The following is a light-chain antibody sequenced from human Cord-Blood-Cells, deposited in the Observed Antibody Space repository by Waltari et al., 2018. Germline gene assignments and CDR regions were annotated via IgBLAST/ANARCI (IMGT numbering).Light chain of an antibody. J-gene: IGLJ1*01. V-gene: IGLV2-14*01. CDR3: SSYPSSSTYV. CDR2: DVS. Sequence: QSALTQPASVSGSPGQSITISCTGTSSDVGGYNYVSWYQQHPGKAPKLMIYDVSKRPSGVSTRFSGSKSGTTASLTISGLQAEDEADYYCSSYPSSSTYVFGTGTKVTVL. CDR1: SSDVGGYNY.